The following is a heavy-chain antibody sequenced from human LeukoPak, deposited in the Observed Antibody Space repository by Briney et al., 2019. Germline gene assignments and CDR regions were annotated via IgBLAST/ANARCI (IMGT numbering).Heavy chain of an antibody. CDR3: Y. CDR1: GFTFSTYG. J-gene: IGHJ4*02. CDR2: ISGSGGST. D-gene: IGHD3-10*01. V-gene: IGHV3-23*01. Sequence: GGSLRLSCAASGFTFSTYGMSWVRQAPGKGLEWVSAISGSGGSTYYADSVKGRFTISRDNSKNTLYLQMYYCAGRGSGSYFDYWGQGTLVTVSS.